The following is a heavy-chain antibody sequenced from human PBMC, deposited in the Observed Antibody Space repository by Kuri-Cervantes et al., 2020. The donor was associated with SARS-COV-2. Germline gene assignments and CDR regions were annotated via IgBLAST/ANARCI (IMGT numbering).Heavy chain of an antibody. V-gene: IGHV2-26*01. D-gene: IGHD3-9*01. CDR3: ARIGSNFYYYFDY. Sequence: SGPTLVKPTETLTLTCTVSGFSLTNVKIGVSWIRQPPGKALEWLADISSSDEKSYSPSLKNRLTIFADTSKSQVVLTMTNMDIVDSATYYCARIGSNFYYYFDYWGQGTLVTVSS. CDR2: ISSSDEK. CDR1: GFSLTNVKIG. J-gene: IGHJ4*02.